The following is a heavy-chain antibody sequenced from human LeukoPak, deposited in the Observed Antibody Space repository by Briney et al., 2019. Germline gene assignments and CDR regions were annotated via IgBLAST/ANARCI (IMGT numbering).Heavy chain of an antibody. Sequence: SETLSLTCTVSGGSISSYYWSWIRQPPGKGLEWIGSIYYSGSTNYNPALKSRVTISVDTSKNQFSLKLSSVTAADTAVYYCARRGDILTGYYDRWGQGTLVTVSS. D-gene: IGHD3-9*01. CDR3: ARRGDILTGYYDR. CDR2: IYYSGST. CDR1: GGSISSYY. J-gene: IGHJ4*02. V-gene: IGHV4-59*01.